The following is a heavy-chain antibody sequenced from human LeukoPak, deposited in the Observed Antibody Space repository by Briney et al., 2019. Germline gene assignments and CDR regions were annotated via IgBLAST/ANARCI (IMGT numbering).Heavy chain of an antibody. CDR1: GFTFSSHA. Sequence: PGGSLRLSCAASGFTFSSHAMSWVRQAPGKGLEWVATISGSVGSPFYADSVKGRFTISRDNSKNTLYLQMNSLRAEDTAVYYCAKRASGSGTSLYYFDYWGQGTLVTVSS. CDR2: ISGSVGSP. CDR3: AKRASGSGTSLYYFDY. J-gene: IGHJ4*02. D-gene: IGHD3-10*01. V-gene: IGHV3-23*01.